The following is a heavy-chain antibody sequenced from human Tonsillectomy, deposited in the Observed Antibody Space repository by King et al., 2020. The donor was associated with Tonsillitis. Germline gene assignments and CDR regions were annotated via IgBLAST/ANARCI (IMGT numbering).Heavy chain of an antibody. D-gene: IGHD1-26*01. V-gene: IGHV3-30*04. CDR3: ARGSESFGVDGMDV. CDR1: GFAFYSYS. J-gene: IGHJ6*02. Sequence: VQLVESGGGVVQPGRSLRLSCAASGFAFYSYSMHWVHQAPGKGLEWVAVISYDGSNKYHADSVKGRFTISRDNSKSTLYLQMNRLRAEDTAVYYCARGSESFGVDGMDVWGQGATVTVSS. CDR2: ISYDGSNK.